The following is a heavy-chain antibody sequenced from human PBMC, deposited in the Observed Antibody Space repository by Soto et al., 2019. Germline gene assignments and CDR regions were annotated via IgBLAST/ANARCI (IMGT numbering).Heavy chain of an antibody. CDR1: GGSISSYY. Sequence: SETLSLTCTVSGGSISSYYWSWVRQPAGKGLEWIGRIYTSGSTNYNPSLKSRVTMSVDTSKNQFSLKLSSVTAADTAVYYCARDSPKYCGGDCYQYYYYYYGMDVWGQGTTVTVSS. V-gene: IGHV4-4*07. CDR3: ARDSPKYCGGDCYQYYYYYYGMDV. D-gene: IGHD2-21*02. J-gene: IGHJ6*02. CDR2: IYTSGST.